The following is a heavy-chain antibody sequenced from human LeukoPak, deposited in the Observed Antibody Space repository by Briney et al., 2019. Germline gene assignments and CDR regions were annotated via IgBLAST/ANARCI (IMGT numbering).Heavy chain of an antibody. CDR1: GFIFSNYA. D-gene: IGHD2-2*02. CDR2: ISGGGGST. V-gene: IGHV3-23*01. CDR3: ARGGRYCTTTNCYIGK. J-gene: IGHJ4*02. Sequence: GGSLRLSCAASGFIFSNYAMNWVPQAPGKGLEWVSGISGGGGSTYYADSVKGRFTISRDNSENTLYLQMNSLRAEDTAIYHCARGGRYCTTTNCYIGKWGQGTLVTVSS.